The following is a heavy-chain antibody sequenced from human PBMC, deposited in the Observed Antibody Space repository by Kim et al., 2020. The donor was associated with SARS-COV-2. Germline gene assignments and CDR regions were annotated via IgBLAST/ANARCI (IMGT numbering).Heavy chain of an antibody. CDR3: ARVMDTAMVITGGFFDY. Sequence: GGSLRLSCAASGFTFSSYAMHWVRQAPGKGLEWVAVISYDGSNKYYADSVKGRFTISRDNSKNTLYLQMNSLRAEDTAVYYCARVMDTAMVITGGFFDYWGQGTLVTVSS. J-gene: IGHJ4*02. V-gene: IGHV3-30*04. CDR1: GFTFSSYA. CDR2: ISYDGSNK. D-gene: IGHD5-18*01.